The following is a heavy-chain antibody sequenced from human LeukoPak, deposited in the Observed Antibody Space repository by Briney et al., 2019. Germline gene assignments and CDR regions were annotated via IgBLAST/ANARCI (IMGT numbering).Heavy chain of an antibody. D-gene: IGHD5-18*01. Sequence: SETLSLTYAVYGGSFSGYYWSWIRQPPGKGLEWLGEINHSGSTNYNPSLKSRVTISVDTSKNQFSLKRSSVTAADTAVYYRARARYGYGGGYYYMDVWGKVTTVTLS. CDR2: INHSGST. CDR1: GGSFSGYY. V-gene: IGHV4-34*01. J-gene: IGHJ6*03. CDR3: ARARYGYGGGYYYMDV.